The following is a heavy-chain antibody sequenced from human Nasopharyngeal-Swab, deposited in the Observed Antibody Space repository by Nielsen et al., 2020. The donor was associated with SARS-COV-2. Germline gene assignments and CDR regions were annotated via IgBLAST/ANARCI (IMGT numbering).Heavy chain of an antibody. Sequence: GGSLRLSCKGSGYSFTSYWINWVRQMPGKGLEWMGRIDPSDSYTHYSPSFQGHVSISTDKSINTAYLQWSSLKASDTAMYYCARPLGYGGSSDFDYWGQGTLVTVSS. CDR1: GYSFTSYW. CDR3: ARPLGYGGSSDFDY. D-gene: IGHD2-15*01. V-gene: IGHV5-10-1*01. CDR2: IDPSDSYT. J-gene: IGHJ4*02.